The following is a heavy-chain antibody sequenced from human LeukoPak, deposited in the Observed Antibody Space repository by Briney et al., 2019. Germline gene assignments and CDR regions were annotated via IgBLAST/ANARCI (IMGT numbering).Heavy chain of an antibody. D-gene: IGHD3-22*01. CDR3: AKDRVSYYDSSGYYPYYGMDV. V-gene: IGHV3-9*01. Sequence: GGSLILSCAASGFTFDDYAMHWVRQTPGKGLEWVSGISWNSGSIGYADSVKGRFTISRDNAKNSLYLQMNSLRAEDTALYYCAKDRVSYYDSSGYYPYYGMDVWGQGTTVTVSS. J-gene: IGHJ6*02. CDR2: ISWNSGSI. CDR1: GFTFDDYA.